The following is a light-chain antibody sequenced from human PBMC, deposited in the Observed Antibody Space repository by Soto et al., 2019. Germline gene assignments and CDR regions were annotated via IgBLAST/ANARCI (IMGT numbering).Light chain of an antibody. CDR3: QQRSNWPPTWT. CDR1: QSISSW. Sequence: DIPMTQSPSTLSASVGDRVTITCRASQSISSWLAWYQQKPGKAPNLLIFSASGLERGVPSRFSGSGSGTDFTLTISSLEPEDFAVYYCQQRSNWPPTWTFGQGTKVEIK. V-gene: IGKV1-5*03. J-gene: IGKJ1*01. CDR2: SAS.